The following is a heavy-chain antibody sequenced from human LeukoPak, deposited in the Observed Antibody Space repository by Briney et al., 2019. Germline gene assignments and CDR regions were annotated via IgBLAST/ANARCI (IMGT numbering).Heavy chain of an antibody. V-gene: IGHV4-31*03. Sequence: SETLSLTCTVSGGSISSGGYYWSWIRQHPGKGLEWIGYIYYSGSTYYNPSLKSRVTISVDTSKNQFSLKLSSVTAADTAVYYCARVATTSAIDYWGQGTLVTLSS. CDR3: ARVATTSAIDY. CDR2: IYYSGST. J-gene: IGHJ4*02. CDR1: GGSISSGGYY. D-gene: IGHD5-12*01.